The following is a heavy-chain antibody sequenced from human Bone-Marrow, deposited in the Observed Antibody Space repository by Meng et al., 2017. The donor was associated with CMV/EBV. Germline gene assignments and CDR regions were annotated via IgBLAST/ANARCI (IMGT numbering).Heavy chain of an antibody. J-gene: IGHJ4*02. V-gene: IGHV3-33*03. D-gene: IGHD2-2*01. CDR3: ARARVVVPAAHYFDY. CDR2: IWYDGSNK. Sequence: GESLKISCAASGFTFSSYGMHWVRQAPGKGLEWVAVIWYDGSNKYYVDSVKGRFTISRDNAKNSLYLQMNSLRAEDTAVYYCARARVVVPAAHYFDYWGQGTLVTVSS. CDR1: GFTFSSYG.